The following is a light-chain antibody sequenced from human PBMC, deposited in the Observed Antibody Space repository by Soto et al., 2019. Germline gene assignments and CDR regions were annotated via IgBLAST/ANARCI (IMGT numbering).Light chain of an antibody. Sequence: QAVVTQGPSLTVSPGWTVTLTCGSSTGTVTSGHYPYWFQQKPGQAPRTLIYDTVKKHSWTPARFSGSLLGGKAALTLSGAQPEDEADYYCLPSYNGTYVFG. CDR1: TGTVTSGHY. CDR3: LPSYNGTYV. J-gene: IGLJ2*01. V-gene: IGLV7-46*01. CDR2: DTV.